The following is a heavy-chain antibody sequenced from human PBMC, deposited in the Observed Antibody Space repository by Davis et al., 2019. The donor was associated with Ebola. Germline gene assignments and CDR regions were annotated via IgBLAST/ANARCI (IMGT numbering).Heavy chain of an antibody. D-gene: IGHD4-17*01. CDR3: ARELYGDDY. V-gene: IGHV1-18*01. Sequence: ASVKVSCKASGGTFISYAISGVRQAPGQGLEWMGCISAYNCNTNYAQKLQGRVTMTTDTSTSTAYMGLRSLSSDDTAVYYWARELYGDDYWGQGTLVTVSS. J-gene: IGHJ4*02. CDR1: GGTFISYA. CDR2: ISAYNCNT.